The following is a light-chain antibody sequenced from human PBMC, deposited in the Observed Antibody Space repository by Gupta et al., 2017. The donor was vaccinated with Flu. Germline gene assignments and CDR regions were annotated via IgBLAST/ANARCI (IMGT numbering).Light chain of an antibody. CDR1: SSDVGSFNR. J-gene: IGLJ1*01. CDR3: SSHSGRVTWV. V-gene: IGLV2-11*01. Sequence: QSAPTQPRSVSGSPGQSVTISCTGTSSDVGSFNRVSWYLQRPGKAPKLILYDVTRRPSGVPDRFSGSKSGNTASLSISGLQADDEADYYCSSHSGRVTWVFGTGTTVTVL. CDR2: DVT.